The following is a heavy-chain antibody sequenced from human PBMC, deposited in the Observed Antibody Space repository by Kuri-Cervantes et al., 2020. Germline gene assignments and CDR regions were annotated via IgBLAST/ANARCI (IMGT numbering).Heavy chain of an antibody. V-gene: IGHV3-13*01. D-gene: IGHD1-20*01. J-gene: IGHJ4*02. CDR3: ARGPITGNRFDY. Sequence: ETLSLTCAASGFIFSSYDMHWVRQATGKGLEWVSAIGTAGDTYYPGSVKGRFTISRENAKNSLYLQMNSLRAGDTAVYYCARGPITGNRFDYWGQGTLVTVSS. CDR1: GFIFSSYD. CDR2: IGTAGDT.